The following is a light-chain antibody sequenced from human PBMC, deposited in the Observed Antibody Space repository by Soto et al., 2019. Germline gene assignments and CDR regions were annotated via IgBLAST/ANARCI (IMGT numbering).Light chain of an antibody. CDR1: QSVGNNF. CDR3: HQYAYSPQS. CDR2: GAS. Sequence: EIVLTQSPGTLSLSPGERATVSCRASQSVGNNFLAWYQQKPGQAPRLLIYGASSRATGIPDRFSGSGSGTDFTLTISRLEPEDFAVYYCHQYAYSPQSFGQGTRLEIK. J-gene: IGKJ5*01. V-gene: IGKV3-20*01.